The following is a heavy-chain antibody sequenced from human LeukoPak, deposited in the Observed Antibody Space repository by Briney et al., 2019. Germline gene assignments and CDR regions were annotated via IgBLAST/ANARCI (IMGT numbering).Heavy chain of an antibody. CDR3: ARAIAVVDY. V-gene: IGHV1-2*02. CDR2: INPDSGGT. CDR1: GYTFTDYY. D-gene: IGHD6-19*01. Sequence: ASVKVSFKASGYTFTDYYIHWVRQAPGQGLEWMGWINPDSGGTNYAQKFQGRVTMTKDTSISTAYMELSRLRSDDTAVYFCARAIAVVDYWGQGTLVTVSS. J-gene: IGHJ4*02.